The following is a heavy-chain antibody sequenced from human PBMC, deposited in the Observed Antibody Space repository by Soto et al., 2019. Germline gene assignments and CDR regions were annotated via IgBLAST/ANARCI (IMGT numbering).Heavy chain of an antibody. CDR3: ARELFSSNTCYYYFSYALDV. CDR1: GFTFSSYE. V-gene: IGHV3-48*03. CDR2: ISSSGSII. D-gene: IGHD2-2*01. Sequence: EVQLVESGGGLVQPGGSLRLSCAASGFTFSSYEMNWVRQAPGKWLEWISYISSSGSIIHYAESVKGRFSISRDNAKQSLYLQMHSLRAEVSAVSFCARELFSSNTCYYYFSYALDVWVQGTTVTVSS. J-gene: IGHJ6*02.